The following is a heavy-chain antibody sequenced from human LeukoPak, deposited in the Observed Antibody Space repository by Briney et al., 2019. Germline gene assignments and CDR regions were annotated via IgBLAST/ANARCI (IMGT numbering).Heavy chain of an antibody. CDR2: IYHGGTT. CDR3: AREAYGDYGGWFGP. J-gene: IGHJ5*02. D-gene: IGHD4-17*01. Sequence: SETLSLTCTVSGGSISSYYWSWIRQPPGMGLEWIATIYHGGTTYYNPSLKSRVTISIDTSKNQFSLKLSSVTAADTAVYYCAREAYGDYGGWFGPWGQGTVVTVSS. CDR1: GGSISSYY. V-gene: IGHV4-59*08.